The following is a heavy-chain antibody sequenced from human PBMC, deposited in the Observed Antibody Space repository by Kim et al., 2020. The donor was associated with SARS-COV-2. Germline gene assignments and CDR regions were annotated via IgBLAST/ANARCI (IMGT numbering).Heavy chain of an antibody. D-gene: IGHD3-3*01. CDR1: GFTFSSYS. J-gene: IGHJ6*02. V-gene: IGHV3-21*01. CDR2: ISSSSSYI. CDR3: ARDTSPGRGLEWLYTGYYYGMDV. Sequence: GGSLRLSCAASGFTFSSYSMNWVRQAPGKGLEWVSSISSSSSYIYYADSVKGRFTISRDNAKNSLYLQMNSLRAEDTAVYYCARDTSPGRGLEWLYTGYYYGMDVWXQGTTVTVSS.